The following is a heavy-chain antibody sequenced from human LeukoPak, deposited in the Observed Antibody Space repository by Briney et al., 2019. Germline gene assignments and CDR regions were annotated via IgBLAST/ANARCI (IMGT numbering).Heavy chain of an antibody. CDR1: GFTFDDYA. CDR3: AKEGYSSSWDY. D-gene: IGHD6-13*01. Sequence: PGGSLRLSCAASGFTFDDYAMHWVRQAPGKGLEWVSGISWNSGSIGYADSVKGRFTISRDNAKNSLYLQMNSLRAEDTALYYCAKEGYSSSWDYWGQGTLVTVSS. J-gene: IGHJ4*02. CDR2: ISWNSGSI. V-gene: IGHV3-9*01.